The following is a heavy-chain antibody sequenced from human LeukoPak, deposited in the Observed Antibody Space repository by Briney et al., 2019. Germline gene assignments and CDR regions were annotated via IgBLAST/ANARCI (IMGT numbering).Heavy chain of an antibody. J-gene: IGHJ4*02. D-gene: IGHD3-10*01. CDR2: ISGSGGST. CDR1: GFTFSSYA. CDR3: AKEFVRDPSDRITMVRGVDY. Sequence: GGSLRLSCAASGFTFSSYAMSWVRQAPGKGLEWVSAISGSGGSTYYADSVKGRFTISRDNSKNTLYLQMNSLRAEDTAVYYCAKEFVRDPSDRITMVRGVDYWGQGTLVTVSS. V-gene: IGHV3-23*01.